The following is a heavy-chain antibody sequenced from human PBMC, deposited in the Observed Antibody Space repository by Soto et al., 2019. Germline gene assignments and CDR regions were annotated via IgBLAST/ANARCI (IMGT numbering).Heavy chain of an antibody. CDR3: ARDRAGYYSHFVY. Sequence: QVYLVQSGAEVKKPGSSVKVSCKALRGTFINYAFSWVRQAPGQGLGWMGGIMPFFGSGNYAQKFQGRINITADESTSSVYLELTSLRSEDTAVYYCARDRAGYYSHFVYWGQGTLVTVSS. J-gene: IGHJ4*02. CDR2: IMPFFGSG. CDR1: RGTFINYA. D-gene: IGHD3-22*01. V-gene: IGHV1-69*01.